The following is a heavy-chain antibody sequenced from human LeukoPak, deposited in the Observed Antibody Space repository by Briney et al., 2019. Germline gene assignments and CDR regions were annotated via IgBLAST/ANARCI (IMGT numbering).Heavy chain of an antibody. V-gene: IGHV4-59*01. CDR2: IYYSGST. J-gene: IGHJ3*02. Sequence: PSETLSLTCTVSGGSISSYYWSWIRQPPGKGLEWIGYIYYSGSTNYNPSLKSRVTIPVDTSKNQFSLKLSSVTAADTAVYYCARSGYSDDAFDIWGQGTMVTVSS. D-gene: IGHD3-22*01. CDR3: ARSGYSDDAFDI. CDR1: GGSISSYY.